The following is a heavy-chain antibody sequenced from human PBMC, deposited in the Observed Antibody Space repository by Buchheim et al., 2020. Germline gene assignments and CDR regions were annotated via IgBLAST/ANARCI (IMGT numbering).Heavy chain of an antibody. J-gene: IGHJ4*02. CDR2: IDIEEFGP. CDR3: VRLGGIRPIDY. CDR1: GFSFSSYW. D-gene: IGHD3-10*01. V-gene: IGHV3-74*01. Sequence: EVQLVESGGGLVQPGGSLRLSCAASGFSFSSYWMHWVRQAPEQGLMWISRIDIEEFGPHYADSVKGRFTISRDNAQDPLYLQMNSLRVEDTAVDYCVRLGGIRPIDYWGRGTL.